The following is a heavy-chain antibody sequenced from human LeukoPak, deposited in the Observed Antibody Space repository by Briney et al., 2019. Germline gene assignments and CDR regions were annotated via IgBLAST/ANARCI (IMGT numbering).Heavy chain of an antibody. V-gene: IGHV1-2*02. D-gene: IGHD6-19*01. CDR3: ARDATDSGWSAGYYYYYYMDV. CDR1: GYAFTGYY. CDR2: IHPNSGGT. Sequence: GASVKVSCKASGYAFTGYYIHWVRQAPGQGLEWMGWIHPNSGGTNYAQKFQGRVTMTRDTSISTAYMELSGLRSDDTAVYYCARDATDSGWSAGYYYYYYMDVWGKGTTVTISS. J-gene: IGHJ6*03.